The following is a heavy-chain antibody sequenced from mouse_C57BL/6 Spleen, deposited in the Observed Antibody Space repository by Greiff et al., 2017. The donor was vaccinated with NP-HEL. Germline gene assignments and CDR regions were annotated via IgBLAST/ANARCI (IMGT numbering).Heavy chain of an antibody. Sequence: QVQLQQPGAELVKPGASVKMSCKASGYTFTSYWITWVKQRPGQGLEWIGDIYPGSGSTNYNEKFKSKATLTVDTSSSTAYMQLSSLTSEDSAVYYCARENCGYYGNCGDYWRKGTTLTVSS. CDR1: GYTFTSYW. J-gene: IGHJ2*01. D-gene: IGHD2-1*01. V-gene: IGHV1-55*01. CDR2: IYPGSGST. CDR3: ARENCGYYGNCGDY.